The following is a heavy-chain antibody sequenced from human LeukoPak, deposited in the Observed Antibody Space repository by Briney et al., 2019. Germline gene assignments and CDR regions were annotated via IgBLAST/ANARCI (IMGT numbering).Heavy chain of an antibody. J-gene: IGHJ6*02. D-gene: IGHD2-15*01. CDR1: GGSISSYY. CDR2: IYYSGST. V-gene: IGHV4-59*01. Sequence: PSETLSLTCTVSGGSISSYYWSWIRQPPGKGLEWIGYIYYSGSTNYNPSLKSRVTISVDTSKNQFSLKLSSVTAADTAVYYCARGTVVVVAATSALYYYGMAVWGQGTTVTVSS. CDR3: ARGTVVVVAATSALYYYGMAV.